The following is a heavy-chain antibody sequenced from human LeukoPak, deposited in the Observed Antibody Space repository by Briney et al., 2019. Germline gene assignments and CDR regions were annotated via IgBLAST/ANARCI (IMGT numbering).Heavy chain of an antibody. D-gene: IGHD3-9*01. J-gene: IGHJ6*03. Sequence: PSQSLSLTCTVSGGSISSGSYYWSWIRQPAGKGLEWIGRIYTSGSTNYNPSLKSRVTISVDTSKNQFSLKLSSVTAADTAVYYCARDRNDNYYYYMDVWGKGTTVTVSS. V-gene: IGHV4-61*02. CDR3: ARDRNDNYYYYMDV. CDR2: IYTSGST. CDR1: GGSISSGSYY.